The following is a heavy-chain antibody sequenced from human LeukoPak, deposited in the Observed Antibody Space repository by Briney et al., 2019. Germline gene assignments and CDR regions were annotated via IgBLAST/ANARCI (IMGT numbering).Heavy chain of an antibody. CDR1: EFTFSSYS. CDR3: ARDGGRFSNYYYYGMDV. V-gene: IGHV3-30*03. CDR2: ISYDGSNK. J-gene: IGHJ6*02. D-gene: IGHD3-3*01. Sequence: GGSLRLSCAASEFTFSSYSMNWVRQAPGKGLEWVAVISYDGSNKYYADSVKGRFTISRDNSKNTLYLQMNSLRAEDTAVYYCARDGGRFSNYYYYGMDVWGQGTTVTVSS.